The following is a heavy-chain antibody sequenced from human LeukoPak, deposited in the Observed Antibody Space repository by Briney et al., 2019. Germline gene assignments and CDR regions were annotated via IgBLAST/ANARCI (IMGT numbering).Heavy chain of an antibody. D-gene: IGHD3-10*02. V-gene: IGHV3-23*01. CDR1: GFTFSSHG. CDR2: VSRSGVGT. J-gene: IGHJ6*04. Sequence: GGSLRLSCAASGFTFSSHGMSWVRQAPGKGLEWVSSVSRSGVGTYYADSVRGRFTISRDNSKNTVFLQMNSLRAEDTAVYYCAELGITMIGGVWGKGTTVTISS. CDR3: AELGITMIGGV.